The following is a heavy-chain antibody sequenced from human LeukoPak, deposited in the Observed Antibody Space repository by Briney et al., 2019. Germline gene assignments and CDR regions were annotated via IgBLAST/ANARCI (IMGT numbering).Heavy chain of an antibody. CDR2: INPNSGGT. D-gene: IGHD6-19*01. CDR3: ATGYSSGWPLMDV. V-gene: IGHV1-2*02. J-gene: IGHJ6*03. CDR1: GYTFTGYY. Sequence: ASVKVSCKASGYTFTGYYMHWVRQAPGQGLEWMGWINPNSGGTNYAQKFQGRVTMTRDTSISTAFMELSRLRSDDTAVYYCATGYSSGWPLMDVWGKGTTVTVSS.